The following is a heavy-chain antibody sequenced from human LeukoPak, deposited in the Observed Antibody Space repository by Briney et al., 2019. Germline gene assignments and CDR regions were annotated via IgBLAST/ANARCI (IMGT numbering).Heavy chain of an antibody. Sequence: SPGGSLRLSCAASGFTFSSYSMNWVRQAPGKGLEWVSSTSTSSIYIYYADSVKGRFTISRDNAKNSLYLQMNSLRAEDTAVYYCAREYGDGDAFDIWGQGTMVTVSS. CDR3: AREYGDGDAFDI. J-gene: IGHJ3*02. CDR2: TSTSSIYI. CDR1: GFTFSSYS. V-gene: IGHV3-21*01. D-gene: IGHD4-17*01.